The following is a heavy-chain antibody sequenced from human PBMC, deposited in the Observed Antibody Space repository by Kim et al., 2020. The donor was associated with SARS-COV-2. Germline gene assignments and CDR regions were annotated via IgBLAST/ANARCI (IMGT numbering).Heavy chain of an antibody. D-gene: IGHD3-9*01. CDR3: ASSAYYDIRGFDY. Sequence: PPPQSRVPISVDTSKNQFSLKLSSVTAADTAVYYCASSAYYDIRGFDYWGQGTLVTVSS. V-gene: IGHV4-59*01. J-gene: IGHJ4*02.